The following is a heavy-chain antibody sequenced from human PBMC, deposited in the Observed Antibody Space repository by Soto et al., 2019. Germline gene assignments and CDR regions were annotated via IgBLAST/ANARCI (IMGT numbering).Heavy chain of an antibody. Sequence: SETLSLTCAVSSGSIGSNNWWSWVRQPPGKGLEWIGEIYHSGSTNYNPSLKSRVTISVDKSNNQFSLKLSSVTAADTAVYYCARAYGDYVDYWGQGTLVTVSS. D-gene: IGHD4-17*01. CDR2: IYHSGST. J-gene: IGHJ4*02. CDR1: SGSIGSNNW. CDR3: ARAYGDYVDY. V-gene: IGHV4-4*02.